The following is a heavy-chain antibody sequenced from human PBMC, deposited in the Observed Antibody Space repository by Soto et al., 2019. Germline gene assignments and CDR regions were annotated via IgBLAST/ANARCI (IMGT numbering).Heavy chain of an antibody. D-gene: IGHD2-8*01. Sequence: GGSLRLSCAASGFSVSDYAMSWVRQAPGKGLEWVSSISGSGDGTYYGDSMKGRFTLSRDTSQKTLYLQMNNLRGEDTAVYFCTKSRRSVLMVYGFGGMDVWGRGTTVTVSS. J-gene: IGHJ6*02. CDR2: ISGSGDGT. CDR1: GFSVSDYA. CDR3: TKSRRSVLMVYGFGGMDV. V-gene: IGHV3-23*01.